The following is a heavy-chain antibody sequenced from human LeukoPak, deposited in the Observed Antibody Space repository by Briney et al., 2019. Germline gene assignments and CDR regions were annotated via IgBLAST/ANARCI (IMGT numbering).Heavy chain of an antibody. CDR2: IYYSGNT. CDR1: GGSISSSSYY. V-gene: IGHV4-39*01. CDR3: ATPAYCSSTSCYGLPFDY. Sequence: KTSETLSLTCTVSGGSISSSSYYWGWTRQPPGKGLEWIGSIYYSGNTYYNPSLKSRVIISVDTSKNQFSLKLSSVTAADTAVYYCATPAYCSSTSCYGLPFDYWGQGTLVTVSS. D-gene: IGHD2-2*01. J-gene: IGHJ4*02.